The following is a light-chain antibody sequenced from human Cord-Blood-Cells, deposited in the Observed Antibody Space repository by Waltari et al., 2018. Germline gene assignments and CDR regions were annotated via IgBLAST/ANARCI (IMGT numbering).Light chain of an antibody. CDR3: AAWDDSLSGPV. Sequence: QSVLTQPPSASGTPGQRVTISCSGSRSNIGRNYVYWYQQLPGTAPKLLIYRNNQRPSGVPDRFSGSKSGTSASLAISGLRSEDEDDYYCAAWDDSLSGPVFGTGTKVTVL. V-gene: IGLV1-47*01. J-gene: IGLJ1*01. CDR2: RNN. CDR1: RSNIGRNY.